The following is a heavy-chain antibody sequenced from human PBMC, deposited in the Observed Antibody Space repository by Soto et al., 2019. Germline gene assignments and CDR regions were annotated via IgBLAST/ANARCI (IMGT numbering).Heavy chain of an antibody. D-gene: IGHD3-10*01. CDR1: GFTFGDYA. CDR3: TRDQPITP. V-gene: IGHV3-49*04. Sequence: GGSQRLSCTVSGFTFGDYAMSWVRQAPGKGLEWVGFIRSKAYGGTAEYAASVKGRFTISRDDSKSIAYLQMNSLKTEDTAVYYCTRDQPITPWGQGTMVTVSS. CDR2: IRSKAYGGTA. J-gene: IGHJ3*01.